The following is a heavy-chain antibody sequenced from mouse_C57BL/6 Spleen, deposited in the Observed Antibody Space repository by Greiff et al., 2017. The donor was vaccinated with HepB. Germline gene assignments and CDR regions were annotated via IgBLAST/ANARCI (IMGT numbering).Heavy chain of an antibody. V-gene: IGHV2-2*01. J-gene: IGHJ3*01. D-gene: IGHD1-1*01. CDR2: IWSGGST. CDR3: ARNSLYYGSSPFAY. CDR1: GFSLTSYG. Sequence: VKLVESGPGLVQPSQSLSITCTVSGFSLTSYGEHWVRQSPGKGLEWLGVIWSGGSTDYNAAFISRLSISKDNSKSQVFFKMNSLQADDTAIYYCARNSLYYGSSPFAYWGQGTLVTVSA.